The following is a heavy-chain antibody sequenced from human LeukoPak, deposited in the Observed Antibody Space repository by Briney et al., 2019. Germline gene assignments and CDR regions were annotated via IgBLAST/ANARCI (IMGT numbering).Heavy chain of an antibody. Sequence: PGGSLRLSCAASGFTVSSNYMSWVRQAPGKGLEWVSAISGSGGSTYYADSVKGRFTISRDNSKNTLYLQMNSLRAEDTAVYYCAKAGGVLRYFDWLLSKQPYYFDYWGQGTLVTVSS. V-gene: IGHV3-23*01. CDR2: ISGSGGST. CDR1: GFTVSSNY. CDR3: AKAGGVLRYFDWLLSKQPYYFDY. J-gene: IGHJ4*02. D-gene: IGHD3-9*01.